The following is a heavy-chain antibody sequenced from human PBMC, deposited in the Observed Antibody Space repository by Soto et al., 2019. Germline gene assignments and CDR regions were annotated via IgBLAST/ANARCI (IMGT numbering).Heavy chain of an antibody. D-gene: IGHD6-13*01. J-gene: IGHJ6*03. CDR3: TRVVEDSSSWYVGHYYMDV. CDR2: IRSKAYGGTT. V-gene: IGHV3-49*03. Sequence: GGSLRLSCTASGFTFGDYAMSWFRQAPGKGLEWVGFIRSKAYGGTTEYAASVKGRFTISRDDSKSIAYLQMNSLKTEDTAVYYCTRVVEDSSSWYVGHYYMDVWGKGTTVTVSS. CDR1: GFTFGDYA.